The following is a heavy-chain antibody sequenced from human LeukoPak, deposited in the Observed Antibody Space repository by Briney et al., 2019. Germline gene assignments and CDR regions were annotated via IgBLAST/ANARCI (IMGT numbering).Heavy chain of an antibody. J-gene: IGHJ4*02. V-gene: IGHV4-61*02. D-gene: IGHD3-22*01. CDR1: GGSISSGTYY. Sequence: SETLSLTCTVSGGSISSGTYYWPWIRQPAGMGLDWIVRIYTTGSTNYNPSLKSRVTMSTDTSKNQFSVKLSSVTAADTAVYYCARVTTGGYYNCWGQGTLVTVSS. CDR3: ARVTTGGYYNC. CDR2: IYTTGST.